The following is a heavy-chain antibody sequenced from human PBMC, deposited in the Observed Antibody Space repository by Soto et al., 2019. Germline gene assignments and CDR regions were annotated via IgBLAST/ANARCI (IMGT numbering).Heavy chain of an antibody. Sequence: QVQLVESGGGWVKPGGSQRLSCAVSGFTFSDDYMSWIRQAPGKGLEWVSYISSSSTYTKYADFVKGRVTISRDNAKNLLYLQMNSLRAEDTAVYYCVRGGNYYGSGSPHWGQGTLVTVSS. D-gene: IGHD3-10*01. CDR2: ISSSSTYT. CDR3: VRGGNYYGSGSPH. J-gene: IGHJ4*02. V-gene: IGHV3-11*05. CDR1: GFTFSDDY.